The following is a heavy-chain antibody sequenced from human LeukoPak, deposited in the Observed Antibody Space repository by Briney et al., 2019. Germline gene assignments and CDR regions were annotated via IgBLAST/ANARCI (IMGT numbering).Heavy chain of an antibody. CDR2: FDPEDGET. J-gene: IGHJ6*02. CDR3: ATLSYVGEPRNYYDYGMDV. V-gene: IGHV1-24*01. Sequence: ASVTVSCKVSGYTLTELSMHWVRQAPGKGREWRGGFDPEDGETIYAQKFQGRVTMTEDTSTDTAYMKLSSLRSEDTDVYYCATLSYVGEPRNYYDYGMDVWGQGTTVTVSS. D-gene: IGHD3-16*01. CDR1: GYTLTELS.